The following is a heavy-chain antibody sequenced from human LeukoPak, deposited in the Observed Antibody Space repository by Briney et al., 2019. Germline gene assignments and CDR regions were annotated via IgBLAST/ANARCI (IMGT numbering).Heavy chain of an antibody. CDR2: IYSGGNT. CDR3: AKVASDSSGWYHFDY. J-gene: IGHJ4*02. D-gene: IGHD6-19*01. Sequence: WGSLRLSCAASGFTVSSNYMGWVRQAPGKGLEWVSIIYSGGNTNYADSVKGRFTISRDNSRNTLYLQMNSLRAEDTAVYYCAKVASDSSGWYHFDYWGQGTLVTVSS. CDR1: GFTVSSNY. V-gene: IGHV3-53*01.